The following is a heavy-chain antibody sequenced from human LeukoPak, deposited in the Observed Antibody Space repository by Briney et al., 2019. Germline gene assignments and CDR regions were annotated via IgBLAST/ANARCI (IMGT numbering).Heavy chain of an antibody. CDR3: SKRLPSSAGGGYAMDV. Sequence: GGSLRLSCAASGFLFSSYGMHWVRQAPSKGLEWVAYIRHDGNVKYYADSVKGRFTISRDNSKNTLYLQMNSLRVEDTAVYFCSKRLPSSAGGGYAMDVWGQGTTVTVSS. D-gene: IGHD3-22*01. V-gene: IGHV3-30*02. CDR2: IRHDGNVK. J-gene: IGHJ6*02. CDR1: GFLFSSYG.